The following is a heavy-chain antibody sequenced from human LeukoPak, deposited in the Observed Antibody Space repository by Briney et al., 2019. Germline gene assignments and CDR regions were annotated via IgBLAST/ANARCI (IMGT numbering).Heavy chain of an antibody. CDR2: INPNSGGT. V-gene: IGHV1-2*02. CDR3: ARGGPAARLITFGGVTDY. Sequence: ASVKVSCKASGYTFTGYYMHWVRQAPGHGVEWMGWINPNSGGTNYAQKFQGRVTMTRDTSISTAYMELSRLRSDDTAVYYCARGGPAARLITFGGVTDYWGQGTLVTVSS. D-gene: IGHD3-16*01. J-gene: IGHJ4*02. CDR1: GYTFTGYY.